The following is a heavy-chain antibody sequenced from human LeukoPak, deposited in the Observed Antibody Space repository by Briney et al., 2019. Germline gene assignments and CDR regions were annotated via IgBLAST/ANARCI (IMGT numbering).Heavy chain of an antibody. CDR3: ARYCSSTSCLAAAHYYGMDV. J-gene: IGHJ6*02. CDR2: ISGGGSNT. V-gene: IGHV3-23*01. Sequence: PGGSLRLSCAASGFTSSIYGISWVRQAPGTGLEWVSAISGGGSNTYYADSVKGRFTIPRDSSKNTVYLQMNSLRAEDTALYYCARYCSSTSCLAAAHYYGMDVWGQGTTVTVSS. CDR1: GFTSSIYG. D-gene: IGHD2-2*01.